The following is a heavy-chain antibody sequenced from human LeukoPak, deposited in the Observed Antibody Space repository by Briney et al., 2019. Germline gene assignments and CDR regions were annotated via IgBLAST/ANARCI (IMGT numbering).Heavy chain of an antibody. CDR3: ARGRLLWFGELLTTPYYFDY. CDR1: GGSISSYY. V-gene: IGHV4-59*01. Sequence: SETLSLTCTVSGGSISSYYWSCIRQPPGKGLEWIGYIYYSGSTNYNPSLKSRVTISVDTSKNQFSLKLSSVTAADTAVYYCARGRLLWFGELLTTPYYFDYWGQGTLVTVSS. CDR2: IYYSGST. J-gene: IGHJ4*02. D-gene: IGHD3-10*01.